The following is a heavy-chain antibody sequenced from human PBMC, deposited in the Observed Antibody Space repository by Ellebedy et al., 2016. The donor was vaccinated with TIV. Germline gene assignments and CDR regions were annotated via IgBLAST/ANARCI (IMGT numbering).Heavy chain of an antibody. CDR3: ARDMGSMVRGVISVGWFDP. J-gene: IGHJ5*02. Sequence: ASVKVSCXASGYTFTGYYMHWVRQAPGQGLEWMGIINPSGGSTSYAQKFQGRVTMTRDTSTSTVYMELSSLRSEDTAVYYCARDMGSMVRGVISVGWFDPWGQGTLVTVSS. CDR2: INPSGGST. V-gene: IGHV1-46*01. D-gene: IGHD3-10*01. CDR1: GYTFTGYY.